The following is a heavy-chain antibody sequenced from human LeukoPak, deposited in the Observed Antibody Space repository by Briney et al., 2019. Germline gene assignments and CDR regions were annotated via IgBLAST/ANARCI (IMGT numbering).Heavy chain of an antibody. D-gene: IGHD3-3*01. CDR1: GFTFSSYA. V-gene: IGHV3-23*01. J-gene: IGHJ4*02. Sequence: AGGSLRLSCAASGFTFSSYAMSWVRQAPGKGLEWVSAISGSGGSTYYADSVKGRFTISRDNSKNTLYLQMNSLRAEDTAVYYCARGKDHDFWNPFDHWGQGTLVTVSS. CDR3: ARGKDHDFWNPFDH. CDR2: ISGSGGST.